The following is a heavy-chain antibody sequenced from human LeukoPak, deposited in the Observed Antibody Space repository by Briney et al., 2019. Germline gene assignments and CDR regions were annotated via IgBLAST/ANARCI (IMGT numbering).Heavy chain of an antibody. CDR1: GFTFDDYA. V-gene: IGHV3-9*01. D-gene: IGHD1-26*01. Sequence: PGGSLRLSCAASGFTFDDYAMHWVRQAPGRGLEWVSGISWNSGSIGYADSVKGRFTISRDNAKNSLFLQMNSLRAEDTAVYYCARDMPYSGSYNAFDIWGQGTMVTVSS. CDR2: ISWNSGSI. CDR3: ARDMPYSGSYNAFDI. J-gene: IGHJ3*02.